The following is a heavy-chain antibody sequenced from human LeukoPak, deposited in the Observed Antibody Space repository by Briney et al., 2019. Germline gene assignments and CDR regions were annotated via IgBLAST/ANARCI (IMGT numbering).Heavy chain of an antibody. Sequence: GGSLRLSCAASGFTFSSYAMSWVRQAPGKGLEWVSPISGSGTSTYYADSAKGRFTISRDNSKNTLYLQMNSLRAEDTAVYYCAKGVAVASPYYFDYWGQGTLVAVSS. CDR1: GFTFSSYA. CDR2: ISGSGTST. J-gene: IGHJ4*02. CDR3: AKGVAVASPYYFDY. V-gene: IGHV3-23*01. D-gene: IGHD6-19*01.